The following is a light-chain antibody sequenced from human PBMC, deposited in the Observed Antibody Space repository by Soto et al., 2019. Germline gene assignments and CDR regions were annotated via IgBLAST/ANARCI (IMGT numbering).Light chain of an antibody. CDR1: QRLSSNY. Sequence: EIVLTQSPGTLSLSPGERATLSCRASQRLSSNYLAWFQQKPGQAPRLLIYGASSRATGIPDRFSGSGSGTDFTLTISSLQSEDFAVYYCQQYNNWPPITFGQGTRLEIK. J-gene: IGKJ5*01. V-gene: IGKV3-20*01. CDR2: GAS. CDR3: QQYNNWPPIT.